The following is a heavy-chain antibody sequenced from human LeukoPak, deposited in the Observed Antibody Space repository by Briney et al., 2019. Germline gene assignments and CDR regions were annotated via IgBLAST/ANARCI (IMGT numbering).Heavy chain of an antibody. Sequence: SQTLSLTCAVSGGSISSGGYSWSWLRQPQGKGLEWIGYIYDSGSTYYNPSLKSPLTISVDRSKNQFSLKLSSVTAADTAVYYCARDVLGGLGDSSGYYRGAFDIWGQGTMVTVSS. V-gene: IGHV4-30-2*01. CDR3: ARDVLGGLGDSSGYYRGAFDI. J-gene: IGHJ3*02. D-gene: IGHD3-22*01. CDR2: IYDSGST. CDR1: GGSISSGGYS.